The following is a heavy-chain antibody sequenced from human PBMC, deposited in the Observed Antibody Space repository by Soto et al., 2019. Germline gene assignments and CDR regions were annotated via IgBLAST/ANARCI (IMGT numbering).Heavy chain of an antibody. Sequence: PGESLKISCKGSGYSFTSYWIGWVRQVPGKGLEWMGIIYTGDSDARYSPSFQGQVTISADKSISTAYLQWSSLKASDTAIYYGAIRGASQWLKFWGQGSLDTVSP. J-gene: IGHJ4*02. CDR1: GYSFTSYW. CDR2: IYTGDSDA. CDR3: AIRGASQWLKF. D-gene: IGHD6-19*01. V-gene: IGHV5-51*01.